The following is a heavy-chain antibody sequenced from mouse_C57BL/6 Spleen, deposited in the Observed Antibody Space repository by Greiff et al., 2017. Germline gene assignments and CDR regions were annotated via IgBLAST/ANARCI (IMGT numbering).Heavy chain of an antibody. CDR1: GFNIKDYY. CDR2: IDPEDGDT. V-gene: IGHV14-1*01. J-gene: IGHJ3*01. D-gene: IGHD1-1*01. Sequence: VQLQQSGAELVRPGASVKLSCTASGFNIKDYYMHWVKQRPEQGLEWIGRIDPEDGDTEYAPKFQGKATMTADTSSNTAYLQLRSLTSEDTAVYYCTYYYGSSAWFAYWGQGTLVTVSA. CDR3: TYYYGSSAWFAY.